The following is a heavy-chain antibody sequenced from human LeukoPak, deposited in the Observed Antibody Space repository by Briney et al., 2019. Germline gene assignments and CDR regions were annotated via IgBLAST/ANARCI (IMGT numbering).Heavy chain of an antibody. J-gene: IGHJ6*02. D-gene: IGHD3-9*01. Sequence: PGGSLRLSCAVSGFTFSSYSMNWVRQAPGKGLEWVSSISSSSSYIYYADSVKGRFTISRDNAKNSLYLQMNSLRAEDTAVYYCARDPCYDILTGYPGYYYYYGMDVWGQGTTVTVSS. CDR3: ARDPCYDILTGYPGYYYYYGMDV. CDR1: GFTFSSYS. CDR2: ISSSSSYI. V-gene: IGHV3-21*01.